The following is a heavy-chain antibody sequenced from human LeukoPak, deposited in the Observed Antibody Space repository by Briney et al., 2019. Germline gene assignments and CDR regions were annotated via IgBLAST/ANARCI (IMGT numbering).Heavy chain of an antibody. CDR3: AKESLSSSSGIDY. D-gene: IGHD6-6*01. J-gene: IGHJ4*02. Sequence: GGSLRLSCAASGFTFSSYGMHWVRQAPGKGLEWVAFIRYDGSNKYYADSVKGRFTISRDNSKNTLYLQMNSLRAEDTAVYYCAKESLSSSSGIDYWGQGTLVTVSS. V-gene: IGHV3-30*02. CDR1: GFTFSSYG. CDR2: IRYDGSNK.